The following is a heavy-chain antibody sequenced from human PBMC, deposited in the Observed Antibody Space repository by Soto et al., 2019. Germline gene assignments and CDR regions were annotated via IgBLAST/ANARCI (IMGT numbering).Heavy chain of an antibody. CDR2: IDTSSTKI. D-gene: IGHD3-3*01. CDR1: GFTFSSYG. CDR3: ASHYDMWSGSLSPVDY. V-gene: IGHV3-48*02. Sequence: VGSLRLSCAASGFTFSSYGMHWVRQAPGKGLEWISYIDTSSTKIYYADSVKGRFSISRDNAKNSLYLEMNSLRDEDTVVYYCASHYDMWSGSLSPVDYWGQGILVTVFS. J-gene: IGHJ4*02.